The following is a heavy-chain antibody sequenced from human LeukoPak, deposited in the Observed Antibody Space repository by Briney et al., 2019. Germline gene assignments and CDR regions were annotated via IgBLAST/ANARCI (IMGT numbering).Heavy chain of an antibody. CDR1: GGSIRGYY. Sequence: SETLSLTCTVSGGSIRGYYWSWIRQPPGKGLEWIGYIHYRGSTNYNPSLKSRVTISVDTSKNQFSLKLSSLTAADTAVYYCARSVLGYSYGLHIDYWGQGTLVTVSS. J-gene: IGHJ4*02. D-gene: IGHD5-18*01. CDR3: ARSVLGYSYGLHIDY. CDR2: IHYRGST. V-gene: IGHV4-59*01.